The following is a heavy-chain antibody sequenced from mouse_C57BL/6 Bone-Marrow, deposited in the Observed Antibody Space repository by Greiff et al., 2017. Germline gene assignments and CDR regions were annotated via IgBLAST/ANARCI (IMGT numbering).Heavy chain of an antibody. D-gene: IGHD1-1*01. V-gene: IGHV1-53*01. CDR3: ARKSYYYALGFDY. CDR2: INPSNGGT. J-gene: IGHJ2*01. Sequence: QVQLQQSGTELVKPGASVKLSCKASGYTFTSYWMHWVKQRPGQGLEWIGNINPSNGGTNYNEKFKSKATLTVDKSSSTAYMQLSSLTSEDSAVYYGARKSYYYALGFDYWGQGTTLTVSS. CDR1: GYTFTSYW.